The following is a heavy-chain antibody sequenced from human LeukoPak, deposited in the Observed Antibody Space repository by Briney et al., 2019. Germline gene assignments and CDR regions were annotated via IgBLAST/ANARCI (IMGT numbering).Heavy chain of an antibody. CDR2: ISSSSSTI. J-gene: IGHJ4*02. CDR1: GFSVSSIY. Sequence: GGSLRLSCAASGFSVSSIYMNWVRQAPGKGLEWVSYISSSSSTIYYADSVKGRFTISRDNAKNSLYLQMNSLRAEDTAVYYCARGRGYYDSSGYYYFDYWGQGTLVTVSS. CDR3: ARGRGYYDSSGYYYFDY. D-gene: IGHD3-22*01. V-gene: IGHV3-48*01.